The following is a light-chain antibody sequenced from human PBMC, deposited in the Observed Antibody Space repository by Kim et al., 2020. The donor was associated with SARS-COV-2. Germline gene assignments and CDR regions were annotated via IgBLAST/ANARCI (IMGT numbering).Light chain of an antibody. CDR2: ASS. J-gene: IGKJ1*01. Sequence: EPVGDRVTRSGRARQGVSSALSWFQQEQRKVPKRLIYASSTVQSGVPSRFSGSGSGTEFSLTLTRLQPEDFAHYSCLQKNTYPSTFVQGTKVDIK. CDR3: LQKNTYPST. V-gene: IGKV1-17*03. CDR1: QGVSSA.